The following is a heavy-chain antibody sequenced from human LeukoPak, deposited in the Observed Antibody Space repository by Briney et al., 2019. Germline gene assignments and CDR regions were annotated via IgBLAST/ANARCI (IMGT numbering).Heavy chain of an antibody. CDR1: GFTVSSDF. J-gene: IGHJ4*02. V-gene: IGHV3-53*01. D-gene: IGHD4-17*01. CDR2: INSGGIT. Sequence: PGGSLRLSCAASGFTVSSDFMSWVRQAPGKGLEWVSLINSGGITYYADSVKGRFTISRDNSKNMLYLQMNSLRAEDTAVYYCASNYGDFDYWGQGTLVTVSS. CDR3: ASNYGDFDY.